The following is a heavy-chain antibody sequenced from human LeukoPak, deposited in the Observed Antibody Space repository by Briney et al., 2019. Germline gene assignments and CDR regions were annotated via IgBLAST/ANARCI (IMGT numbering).Heavy chain of an antibody. J-gene: IGHJ6*03. CDR2: ISHGGSA. D-gene: IGHD6-13*01. V-gene: IGHV4-59*01. CDR3: ARYSGSRWYGDLYYYYYMDV. Sequence: SETLSLTCTVSGGSISSYYWSWIRQPPAKGLEWIGYISHGGSAHYNPSLKSRVTMSIDTSKNHFPLRLTSVTAADTAMYYCARYSGSRWYGDLYYYYYMDVWGKGTTVTVSS. CDR1: GGSISSYY.